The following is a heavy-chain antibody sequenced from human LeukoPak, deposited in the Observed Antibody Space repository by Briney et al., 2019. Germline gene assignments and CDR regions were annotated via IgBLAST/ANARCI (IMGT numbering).Heavy chain of an antibody. Sequence: ASVKVPFKASGYTFIGYYMHWMRQAPGQGLEWLGWINPNSGATNYPQTSQGRVTITRDTSISTAYMELSSLTSDDTAMYYCARDLTSDAFDVWGQGTMITVSS. J-gene: IGHJ3*01. CDR1: GYTFIGYY. CDR2: INPNSGAT. V-gene: IGHV1-2*02. CDR3: ARDLTSDAFDV.